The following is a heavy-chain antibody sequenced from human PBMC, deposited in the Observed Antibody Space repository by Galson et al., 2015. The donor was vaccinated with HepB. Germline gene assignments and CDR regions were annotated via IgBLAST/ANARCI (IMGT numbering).Heavy chain of an antibody. CDR2: IKSKTDGGTT. D-gene: IGHD1-26*01. CDR1: GFTFSNAW. V-gene: IGHV3-15*01. Sequence: SLRLSCAASGFTFSNAWVSWVRQAPGKGLEWVGRIKSKTDGGTTDYAAPVKGRFTISRDDSKNTLYLQMNSLKTEDTAVYYCTTDGGSYRAPFDYWGQGTLVTVSS. CDR3: TTDGGSYRAPFDY. J-gene: IGHJ4*02.